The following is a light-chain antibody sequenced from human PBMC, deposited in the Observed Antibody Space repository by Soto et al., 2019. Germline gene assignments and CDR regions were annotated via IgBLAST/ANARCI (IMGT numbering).Light chain of an antibody. CDR2: EAS. CDR3: QQFHTYPVT. Sequence: DIQMTQSPSTLSASVGDRVTITCRASQSISTWLAWYQQKPGKAPKVLIYEASKLESGVPSRFSGSESGTDFTLTISSLQAEDFATYYCQQFHTYPVTFGQGTRLEIK. V-gene: IGKV1-5*01. J-gene: IGKJ5*01. CDR1: QSISTW.